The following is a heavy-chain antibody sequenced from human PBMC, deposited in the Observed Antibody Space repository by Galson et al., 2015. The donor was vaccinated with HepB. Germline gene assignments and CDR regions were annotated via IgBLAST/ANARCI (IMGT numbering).Heavy chain of an antibody. CDR2: ISGYNGHT. D-gene: IGHD4-17*01. Sequence: SVKVSCKASGYTFGNYAITWVRQAPGQGLEWMGWISGYNGHTNHAQKFQGRVTMTTDTSTSTAYMELRSLRSDDTAVYHCARDQGVAVTTGRLDSWGQGTLVTVSS. J-gene: IGHJ4*02. CDR3: ARDQGVAVTTGRLDS. V-gene: IGHV1-18*01. CDR1: GYTFGNYA.